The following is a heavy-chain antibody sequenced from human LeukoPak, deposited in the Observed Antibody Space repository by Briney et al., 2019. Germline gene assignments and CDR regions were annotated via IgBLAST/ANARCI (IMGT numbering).Heavy chain of an antibody. D-gene: IGHD3-10*01. CDR1: GFTFSSYW. CDR3: ARDAAGSGSL. Sequence: GGSLRLSCAASGFTFSSYWMHWVRQVPGKGLVWVARINEHGSITDYADSVKDRFTVSRDNAWNTLYLQMNSLRAEDTAVYYCARDAAGSGSLWGQGTLITVSS. CDR2: INEHGSIT. V-gene: IGHV3-74*01. J-gene: IGHJ4*02.